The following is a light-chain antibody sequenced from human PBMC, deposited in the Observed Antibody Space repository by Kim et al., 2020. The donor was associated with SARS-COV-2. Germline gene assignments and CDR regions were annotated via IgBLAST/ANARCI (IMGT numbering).Light chain of an antibody. CDR3: QKYNSAPRT. CDR1: QGISNY. CDR2: AAS. J-gene: IGKJ1*01. V-gene: IGKV1-27*01. Sequence: ASVGDRGTITGRASQGISNYLAWYQQKPGKVPKLLIYAASALQSGVPSRFSGSGSGTDFTLTISSLQPEDVATYYCQKYNSAPRTFGQGTKVEIK.